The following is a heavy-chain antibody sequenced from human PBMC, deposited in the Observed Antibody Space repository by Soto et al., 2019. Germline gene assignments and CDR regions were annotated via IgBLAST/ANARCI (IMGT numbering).Heavy chain of an antibody. CDR3: ARNPSHLCASSTCHALDP. D-gene: IGHD2-2*01. J-gene: IGHJ3*01. V-gene: IGHV4-34*01. CDR2: INHSGST. Sequence: SETLSLTCAVYGGSFSGYYWSWIRQPPGKGLEWIGEINHSGSTNYNPSLKSRVTISVDTSKNQFSLKLSSVTAADTAVYYCARNPSHLCASSTCHALDPWGQGTMVTVSS. CDR1: GGSFSGYY.